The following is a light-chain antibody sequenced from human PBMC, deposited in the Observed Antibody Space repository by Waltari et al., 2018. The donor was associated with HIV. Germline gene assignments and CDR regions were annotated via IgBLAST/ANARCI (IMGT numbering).Light chain of an antibody. J-gene: IGKJ5*01. CDR3: MQALQTIT. CDR1: QSLLHSNKKNY. CDR2: LGS. Sequence: DIVMTQSPLSLPVTPGEPASIPCTPSQSLLHSNKKNYLDWYLQKPGQSPQLLIYLGSNRASGVPDRFSGSGSGTDFTLKISRVEAEDVGVYYCMQALQTITFGQGTRLEIK. V-gene: IGKV2-28*01.